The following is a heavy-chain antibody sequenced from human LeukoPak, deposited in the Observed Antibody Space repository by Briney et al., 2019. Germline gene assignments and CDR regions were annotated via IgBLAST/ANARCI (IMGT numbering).Heavy chain of an antibody. D-gene: IGHD2-2*01. Sequence: ASVKLSCKTSGYTFTSYSTHWVRQAPGQGLEWMGRINPNGGNTNYAQKFQGRVTVTRDTSTSTVYMELSSLRSEDTAVYYCARDRGYCSSTSCYWGMDVWGQGTTVTVSS. CDR3: ARDRGYCSSTSCYWGMDV. CDR1: GYTFTSYS. J-gene: IGHJ6*02. V-gene: IGHV1-46*01. CDR2: INPNGGNT.